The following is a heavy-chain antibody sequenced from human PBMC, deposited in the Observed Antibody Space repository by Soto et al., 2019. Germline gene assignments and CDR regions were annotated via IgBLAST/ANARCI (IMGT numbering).Heavy chain of an antibody. D-gene: IGHD5-12*01. CDR2: IIPIFGTA. V-gene: IGHV1-69*13. CDR1: GGTFSSYA. Sequence: GASVKVSCKASGGTFSSYAISWVRQAPGQGLEWMGGIIPIFGTANYAQKFQGRVTITADESTSTAYMELGSLRSEDTAVYYCARDWQVEMATSDVFDIWGQGTMVTVSS. CDR3: ARDWQVEMATSDVFDI. J-gene: IGHJ3*02.